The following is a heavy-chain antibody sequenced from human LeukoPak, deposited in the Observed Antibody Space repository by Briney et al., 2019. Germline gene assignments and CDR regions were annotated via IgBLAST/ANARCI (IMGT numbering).Heavy chain of an antibody. V-gene: IGHV3-30*02. CDR3: AKDRANAWSSDY. D-gene: IGHD3-10*01. CDR1: GFTFSNYA. J-gene: IGHJ4*02. CDR2: TTYDGSDK. Sequence: PGGSLRLSCAASGFTFSNYAMYWVRQAPGKGLEWVAVTTYDGSDKYYADSVKGRFTISRDNSKNTLYLQMNSLRAEDTAVYYCAKDRANAWSSDYWGQGTLVTVSS.